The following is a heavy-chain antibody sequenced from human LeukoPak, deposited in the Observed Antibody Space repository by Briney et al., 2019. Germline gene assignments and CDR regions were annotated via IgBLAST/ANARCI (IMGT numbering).Heavy chain of an antibody. V-gene: IGHV3-33*01. CDR2: IWYDGSNK. CDR3: ARGRFGEYNFDY. J-gene: IGHJ4*02. Sequence: GGSLRLSCAASGFTFSSYGMHWVRQAPGKGLEWVAVIWYDGSNKYYADSVKGRFTISRDNSRNTLYLEMSSLRAEDTAVYYCARGRFGEYNFDYWGRGTLVTVSS. D-gene: IGHD3-10*01. CDR1: GFTFSSYG.